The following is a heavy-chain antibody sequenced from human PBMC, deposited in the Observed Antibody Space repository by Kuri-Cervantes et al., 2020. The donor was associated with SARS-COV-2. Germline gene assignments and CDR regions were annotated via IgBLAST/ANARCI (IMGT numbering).Heavy chain of an antibody. Sequence: SQTLSLTCGVYGGSFSNFHWNWVRQPPGKGLEWIGEINYSGTTNYNPSLKSRVTISVDTSKNQFSLNLTSVTAADTAVYYCARLRRHNNGWFATGYYMDGRGKGTTVTVSS. V-gene: IGHV4-34*01. CDR1: GGSFSNFH. J-gene: IGHJ6*03. CDR2: INYSGTT. D-gene: IGHD6-19*01. CDR3: ARLRRHNNGWFATGYYMDG.